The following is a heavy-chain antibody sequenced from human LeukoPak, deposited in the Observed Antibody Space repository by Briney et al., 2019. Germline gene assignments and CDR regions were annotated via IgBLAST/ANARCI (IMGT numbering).Heavy chain of an antibody. V-gene: IGHV3-23*01. Sequence: GGSLRLSCAASGFTFSTFAMIWVRQPPGKGLEWVSSIFPSGGEIHYADSVRGRFTISRDNSKSTLSLQMNSLRAEDTAVYYCARDARIAVAGTGPATYYYYMDVWGKGTTVTISS. J-gene: IGHJ6*03. CDR3: ARDARIAVAGTGPATYYYYMDV. CDR2: IFPSGGEI. CDR1: GFTFSTFA. D-gene: IGHD6-19*01.